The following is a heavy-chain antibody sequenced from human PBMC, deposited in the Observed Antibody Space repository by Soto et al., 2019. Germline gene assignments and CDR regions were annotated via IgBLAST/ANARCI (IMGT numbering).Heavy chain of an antibody. CDR1: GFTFDDYA. CDR3: AKDVSSSWEYFQH. J-gene: IGHJ1*01. V-gene: IGHV3-9*01. Sequence: EVQLVESGGGLVQPGRSLRLSCAASGFTFDDYAMHWVRQAPGKGLEWVSGISWNSGSIGYADSVKGRFTISRDNAKNSLYPQMNSLRAEDTALYYCAKDVSSSWEYFQHWGQGTLVTVSS. CDR2: ISWNSGSI. D-gene: IGHD6-13*01.